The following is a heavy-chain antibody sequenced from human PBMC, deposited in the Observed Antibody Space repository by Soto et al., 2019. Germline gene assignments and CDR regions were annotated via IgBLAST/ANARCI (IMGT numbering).Heavy chain of an antibody. V-gene: IGHV1-18*01. D-gene: IGHD1-1*01. J-gene: IGHJ4*02. CDR2: ISAHNGNT. CDR3: ARGRYGDY. CDR1: GYTFTSYG. Sequence: QVHLVQSGAEVKKPGASVKVSCKASGYTFTSYGITWVRQAPGQGLEWMGWISAHNGNTDYAQKLQDRVIVTSAPSTSTAYMELRSLRSDDTAVYYCARGRYGDYWGQGALVTVSS.